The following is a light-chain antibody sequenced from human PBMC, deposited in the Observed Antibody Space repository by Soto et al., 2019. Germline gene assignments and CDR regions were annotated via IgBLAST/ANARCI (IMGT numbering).Light chain of an antibody. CDR3: GTWDSSLSAVV. Sequence: QSVLKQPPSVSAGPGQKVTISCSGSSSKIGNNYVSWYQQLPGTAPKLLIYENNKRPSGIPDRFSGSKSGTSATLGITGLQTGDXADYYCGTWDSSLSAVVFGTGTKVTVL. CDR1: SSKIGNNY. J-gene: IGLJ1*01. V-gene: IGLV1-51*02. CDR2: ENN.